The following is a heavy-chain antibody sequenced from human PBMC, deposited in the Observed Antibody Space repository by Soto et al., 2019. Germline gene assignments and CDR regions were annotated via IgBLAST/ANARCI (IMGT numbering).Heavy chain of an antibody. V-gene: IGHV5-10-1*01. Sequence: GESLKISCKGSGYSFASYWIAWVRQMPGKGLQWMGRIYPGTSDSKYSPSFEGHVTMSVDKSISTAFLQWSRLEASDTAMYFCAIPLARTTPFDYWGQGSLVTVSS. CDR1: GYSFASYW. D-gene: IGHD1-7*01. J-gene: IGHJ4*02. CDR2: IYPGTSDS. CDR3: AIPLARTTPFDY.